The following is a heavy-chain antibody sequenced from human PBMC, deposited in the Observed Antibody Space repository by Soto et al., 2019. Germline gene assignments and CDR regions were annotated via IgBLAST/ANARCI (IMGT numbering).Heavy chain of an antibody. D-gene: IGHD2-2*01. CDR1: GFTFDDYA. Sequence: PGGSLRLSCAASGFTFDDYAMHWVRQVPGKGLEWVSGISWNSGSIGYADSVNGRFTISRDSAKNFLYLQMNSLRAEDTASYYCAKDRSYYQLRDAFDIWGQGTTVTVSS. CDR3: AKDRSYYQLRDAFDI. V-gene: IGHV3-9*01. CDR2: ISWNSGSI. J-gene: IGHJ3*02.